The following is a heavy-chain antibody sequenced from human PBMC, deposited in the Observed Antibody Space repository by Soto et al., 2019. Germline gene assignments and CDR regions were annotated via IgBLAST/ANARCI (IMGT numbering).Heavy chain of an antibody. J-gene: IGHJ5*02. CDR1: GDSISRGGYY. Sequence: TLSLTCTVSGDSISRGGYYWSWIRQHPGKGLEWIGYIFYSGTTYYNPSLKGRISISVDTSENHFSLSLTSVTAADTAVYYCARVQPYDYGANSGWLDPWGQGTLVTVSS. V-gene: IGHV4-31*03. CDR3: ARVQPYDYGANSGWLDP. CDR2: IFYSGTT. D-gene: IGHD4-17*01.